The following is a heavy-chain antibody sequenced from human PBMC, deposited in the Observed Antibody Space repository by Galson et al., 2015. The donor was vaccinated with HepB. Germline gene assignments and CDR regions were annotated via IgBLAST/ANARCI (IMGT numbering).Heavy chain of an antibody. CDR2: IIPIFGTA. Sequence: QSGAEVKKPGESLKISCKASGGTFSSYAISWVRQAPGQGLEWMGGIIPIFGTANYAQKFQGRVTITADESTSTAYMELSSLRSEDTAVYYCATYGDYVLPRYYYYYMDVWGKGTTVTVSS. D-gene: IGHD4-17*01. CDR3: ATYGDYVLPRYYYYYMDV. J-gene: IGHJ6*03. V-gene: IGHV1-69*01. CDR1: GGTFSSYA.